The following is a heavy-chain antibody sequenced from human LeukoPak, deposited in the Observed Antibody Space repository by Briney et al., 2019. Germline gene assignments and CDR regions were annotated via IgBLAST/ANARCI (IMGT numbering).Heavy chain of an antibody. CDR1: GGSISSYY. CDR3: ARWLHLNYYDSSGQFDY. V-gene: IGHV4-59*01. D-gene: IGHD3-22*01. J-gene: IGHJ4*02. Sequence: PSETLSLTCTVSGGSISSYYWSWIRQPPGKGLEWIGYVYYSGSTNYNPSLKSRVTISVDTSKNQFSLKLSSVTAADTAVYYCARWLHLNYYDSSGQFDYWGQGTLVTVSS. CDR2: VYYSGST.